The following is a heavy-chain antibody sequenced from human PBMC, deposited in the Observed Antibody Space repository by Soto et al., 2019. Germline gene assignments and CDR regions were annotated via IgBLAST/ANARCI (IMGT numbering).Heavy chain of an antibody. CDR1: GGTFSSYA. CDR3: ARVGTSGGYYYYGMDV. V-gene: IGHV1-69*13. Sequence: ASVKVSCKASGGTFSSYAISWVRQAPGQGLEWMGGIIPIFGTANYAQKFQGRVTITADESTSTAYMELSSLRSEDTAVYYCARVGTSGGYYYYGMDVWGQGTTVTSP. D-gene: IGHD2-2*01. CDR2: IIPIFGTA. J-gene: IGHJ6*02.